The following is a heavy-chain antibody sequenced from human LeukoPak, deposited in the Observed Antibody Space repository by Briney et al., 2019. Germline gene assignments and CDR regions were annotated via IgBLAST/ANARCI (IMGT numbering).Heavy chain of an antibody. D-gene: IGHD6-13*01. CDR2: IYYSGST. J-gene: IGHJ4*02. CDR1: GGSISSYY. CDR3: ARWGIAADFDY. Sequence: SETLSLTCAVSGGSISSYYWSWIRQPPGKGLEWIGYIYYSGSTNYNPSLKSRVTISVDTSKNQFSLKLSSVTAADTAAYYCARWGIAADFDYWGQGTLVTVSS. V-gene: IGHV4-59*01.